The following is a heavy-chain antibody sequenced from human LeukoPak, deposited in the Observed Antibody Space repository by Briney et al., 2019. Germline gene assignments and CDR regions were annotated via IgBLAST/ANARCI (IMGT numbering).Heavy chain of an antibody. D-gene: IGHD5-24*01. CDR1: GYTFTSYA. CDR2: INTNTGNP. Sequence: ASVKVSCKASGYTFTSYAMNWVRQAPGQGLEWMGWINTNTGNPTYAQGFTGRFVFSLDTSVSTAYLQISSLKAEDTAVYYCAREKDGYTRNLAFDIWGQGTMVTVSS. V-gene: IGHV7-4-1*02. CDR3: AREKDGYTRNLAFDI. J-gene: IGHJ3*02.